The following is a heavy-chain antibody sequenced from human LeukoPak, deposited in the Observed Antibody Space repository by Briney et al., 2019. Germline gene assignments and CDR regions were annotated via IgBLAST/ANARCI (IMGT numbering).Heavy chain of an antibody. J-gene: IGHJ5*02. CDR2: IIPILGIA. D-gene: IGHD2-15*01. V-gene: IGHV1-69*04. Sequence: SVKVSCKASGGTFSSYAISWVRQAPGQGLEWMGRIIPILGIANYAQKFQGRVTITADKSTSTAYMELSSLRSEDTAVYYCARRQVVGNWFDPWGQGTLVTVSS. CDR3: ARRQVVGNWFDP. CDR1: GGTFSSYA.